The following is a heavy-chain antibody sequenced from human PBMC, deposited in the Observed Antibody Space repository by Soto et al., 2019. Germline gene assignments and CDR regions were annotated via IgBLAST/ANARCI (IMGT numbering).Heavy chain of an antibody. CDR3: AKDLAEGYSGYYWGGFDY. D-gene: IGHD5-12*01. V-gene: IGHV3-30*18. Sequence: QVQLVESGGGVVQPGRYLRLSCAASGFTFSSYGMHWVRQAPGKGLEWVAVISYDGSNKYYADSVKGRFTISRDNSKNTLYLQMNRLKAEDTAVYYFAKDLAEGYSGYYWGGFDYWGQGTLVTVCS. CDR2: ISYDGSNK. CDR1: GFTFSSYG. J-gene: IGHJ4*02.